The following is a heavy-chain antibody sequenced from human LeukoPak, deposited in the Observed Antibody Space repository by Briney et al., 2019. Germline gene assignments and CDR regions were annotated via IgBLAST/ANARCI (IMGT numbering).Heavy chain of an antibody. Sequence: GAALKISFKGAGYSFTSYWIGWVRPRPGKGREWMGIIYPCDSDTRYTPSFQGQVTISADKSISTAYLQWSSLKASDTAMYYCARQGTNWNYYNYWGQGTLFTVSS. CDR1: GYSFTSYW. J-gene: IGHJ4*02. CDR3: ARQGTNWNYYNY. D-gene: IGHD1-7*01. CDR2: IYPCDSDT. V-gene: IGHV5-51*01.